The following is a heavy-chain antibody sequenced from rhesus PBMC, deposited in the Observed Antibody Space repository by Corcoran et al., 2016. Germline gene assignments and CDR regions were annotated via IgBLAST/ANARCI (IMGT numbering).Heavy chain of an antibody. V-gene: IGHV3S18*01. CDR3: ARDLRGDYYYYGLDS. CDR1: GFSFSDYY. Sequence: EVQLLESGGGLAKPGGSLRLSCAASGFSFSDYYIYWVRQAPGTGLEWVSGISYTGGSTYYEDSVKGRFTISRENAKNTLYLQMDSLRAEDTAVYYCARDLRGDYYYYGLDSWGQGVVVTVSS. D-gene: IGHD3-34*01. J-gene: IGHJ6*01. CDR2: ISYTGGST.